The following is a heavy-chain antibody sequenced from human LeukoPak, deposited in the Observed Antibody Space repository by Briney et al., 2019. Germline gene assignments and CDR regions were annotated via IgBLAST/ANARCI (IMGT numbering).Heavy chain of an antibody. CDR2: IYHSGST. D-gene: IGHD1-26*01. CDR3: ARDQSGSYARFDY. CDR1: GYSISSGYF. V-gene: IGHV4-38-2*02. J-gene: IGHJ4*02. Sequence: SETLSLTCTVSGYSISSGYFRGWIRQPPGKGLEWIGTIYHSGSTYYNPSLKSRVTISVDTSKNQFSLKLSSVTAADTAVYYCARDQSGSYARFDYWGQGTLVTVSS.